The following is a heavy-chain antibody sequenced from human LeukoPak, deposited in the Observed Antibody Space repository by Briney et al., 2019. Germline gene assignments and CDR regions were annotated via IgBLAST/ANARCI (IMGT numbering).Heavy chain of an antibody. Sequence: GGSLRLSCAASGFTFSSYSMNWVRQAPGKGLEWASSISSSSSYIYYADSVKGRFTTSRDNAKNSLYLQMNSMRAEDTAVYYCAREDDSSGYPYDYWGQGTLVTVSS. V-gene: IGHV3-21*01. CDR1: GFTFSSYS. J-gene: IGHJ4*02. CDR2: ISSSSSYI. D-gene: IGHD3-22*01. CDR3: AREDDSSGYPYDY.